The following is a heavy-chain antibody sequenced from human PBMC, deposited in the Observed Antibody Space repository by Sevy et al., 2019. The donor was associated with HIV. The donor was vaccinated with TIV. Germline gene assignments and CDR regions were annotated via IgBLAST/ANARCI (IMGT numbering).Heavy chain of an antibody. CDR1: GFTFSDYY. CDR2: ISGSGGII. Sequence: GGSLRLSCAASGFTFSDYYMSWIRQAPGKGLEWISYISGSGGIIYYADSVKGRFTVSRDNSKNSLYLQMSSLRAEDTAVYYCARDHVKDGDLGDYYYFAMDVWGQGTTVTVSS. CDR3: ARDHVKDGDLGDYYYFAMDV. J-gene: IGHJ6*02. V-gene: IGHV3-11*01. D-gene: IGHD4-17*01.